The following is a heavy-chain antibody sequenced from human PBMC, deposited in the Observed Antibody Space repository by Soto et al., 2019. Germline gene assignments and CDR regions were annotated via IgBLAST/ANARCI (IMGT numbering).Heavy chain of an antibody. CDR2: ISGSGGST. CDR3: ARKPDYYDSSGYYDY. Sequence: LRLSCAASGFTFSSYAMSWVRQAPGKGLEWVSAISGSGGSTYYADSVKGRFTISRDNSKNTLYLQMNSLRAEDTAVYYCARKPDYYDSSGYYDYWGQGNLVTVSS. D-gene: IGHD3-22*01. CDR1: GFTFSSYA. V-gene: IGHV3-23*01. J-gene: IGHJ4*02.